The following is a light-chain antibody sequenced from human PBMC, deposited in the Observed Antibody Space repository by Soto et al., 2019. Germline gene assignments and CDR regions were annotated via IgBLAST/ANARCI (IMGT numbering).Light chain of an antibody. Sequence: DIQMTQSPSTLSASVGDTVTITCRASQTISGWLAWYQQRPGKAPNPLIFDASTLESGVPSRFSGSGSGTTFTLTISSLQSDDFATYYCQQYYTTSITFGQGTRLEIK. CDR2: DAS. CDR3: QQYYTTSIT. J-gene: IGKJ5*01. V-gene: IGKV1-5*01. CDR1: QTISGW.